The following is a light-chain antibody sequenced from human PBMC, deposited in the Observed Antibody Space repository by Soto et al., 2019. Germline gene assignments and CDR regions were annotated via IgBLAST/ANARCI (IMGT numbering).Light chain of an antibody. CDR2: EDT. V-gene: IGLV6-57*02. CDR1: SGSIATNY. CDR3: QSYDGSNPDVV. Sequence: NFMLTQPHSVSESPGKTVTISCTGSSGSIATNYVQWNQQRPGSAPTTVIYEDTQRPSGVPERFSGSIDSSSNSASLTISGLKTEDEADYYCQSYDGSNPDVVFGGGTKVTVL. J-gene: IGLJ2*01.